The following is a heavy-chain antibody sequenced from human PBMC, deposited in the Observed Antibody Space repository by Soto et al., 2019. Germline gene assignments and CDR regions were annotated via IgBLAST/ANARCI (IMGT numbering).Heavy chain of an antibody. CDR1: GGTFSSYA. D-gene: IGHD6-6*01. Sequence: RASVKVSCKASGGTFSSYAISWVRQAPGQGLEWMGGIIPIFGTANYAQKFQGRVTITADESTSTAYMELSSLRSEDTAVYYCARVRQLVGYFYYYMDVWGKGTTVTVSS. V-gene: IGHV1-69*13. CDR2: IIPIFGTA. CDR3: ARVRQLVGYFYYYMDV. J-gene: IGHJ6*03.